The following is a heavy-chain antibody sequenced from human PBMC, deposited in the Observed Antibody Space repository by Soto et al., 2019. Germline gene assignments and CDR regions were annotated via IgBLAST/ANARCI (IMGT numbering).Heavy chain of an antibody. CDR1: GGTFSSYA. CDR3: ARGSSGRMGYYYGMDV. CDR2: IIPIFGTA. V-gene: IGHV1-69*01. Sequence: QVQLVQSGAEVKKPGSSVKVSCKASGGTFSSYAISWVRQAPGQGLEWMGGIIPIFGTANYAQKFQGRVTITADESTSTAYMEVSSLRSEDTAVYYCARGSSGRMGYYYGMDVWGQGTTVTVSS. J-gene: IGHJ6*02.